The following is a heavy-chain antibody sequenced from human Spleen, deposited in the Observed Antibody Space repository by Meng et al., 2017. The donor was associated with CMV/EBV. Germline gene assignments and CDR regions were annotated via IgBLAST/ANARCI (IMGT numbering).Heavy chain of an antibody. Sequence: QVQLQQWGAGLLKPSETLSLTCAVYGGSFSGYYWSWIRQPPGKGLEWIGEINHSGSTNYNPSLKSRVTISVDTSKNQFSLKLSSVTAADTAVYYCARVQLWSFDYWGQGTLVTVSS. CDR3: ARVQLWSFDY. V-gene: IGHV4-34*01. J-gene: IGHJ4*02. D-gene: IGHD5-18*01. CDR2: INHSGST. CDR1: GGSFSGYY.